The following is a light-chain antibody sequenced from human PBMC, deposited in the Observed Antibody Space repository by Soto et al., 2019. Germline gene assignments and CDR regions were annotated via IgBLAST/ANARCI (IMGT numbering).Light chain of an antibody. Sequence: DIQMTQSPSALSSSVGDSVSITCRASQNVGPWLAWYQQKPGKPPNILIYKASNLESGVPSRFSSSCSGTEFTLTISSLQADDFATYFCQQYFSLLSFGQGTKVEVK. CDR1: QNVGPW. J-gene: IGKJ1*01. CDR2: KAS. CDR3: QQYFSLLS. V-gene: IGKV1-5*03.